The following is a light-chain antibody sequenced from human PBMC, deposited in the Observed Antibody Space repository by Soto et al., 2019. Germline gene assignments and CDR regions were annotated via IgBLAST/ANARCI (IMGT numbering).Light chain of an antibody. V-gene: IGKV1-5*03. CDR3: QHYNSYRT. CDR2: EAS. CDR1: QSINRW. J-gene: IGKJ1*01. Sequence: SNLSASVGDRVTITCRASQSINRWLAWYQHKPGKAPALLIYEASSLESGVPSRFSGSGFGTEFTLTISSLQPDDFATYYCQHYNSYRTFGQGTKVDIK.